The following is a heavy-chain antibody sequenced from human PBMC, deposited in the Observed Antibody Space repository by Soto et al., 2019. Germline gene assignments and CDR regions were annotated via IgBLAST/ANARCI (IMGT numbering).Heavy chain of an antibody. J-gene: IGHJ6*02. D-gene: IGHD3-3*01. V-gene: IGHV3-30*02. CDR3: AKDTGHYDFWSGYLRTADYYYGMDV. CDR1: GFTFSSYG. CDR2: IWYDGSNK. Sequence: GGSLRLSCAASGFTFSSYGMHWVRQAPGKGLEWVAVIWYDGSNKYYADSVKGRFTISRDNSKNTLYLQMNSLRAEDTAVYYCAKDTGHYDFWSGYLRTADYYYGMDVWGQGTTVTVSS.